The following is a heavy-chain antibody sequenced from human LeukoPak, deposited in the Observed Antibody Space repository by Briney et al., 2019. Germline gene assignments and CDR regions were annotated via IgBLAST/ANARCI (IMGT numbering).Heavy chain of an antibody. D-gene: IGHD3-9*01. Sequence: SGTLSLTCAVSGGSISSSNWWSWVRQPPGRGLEWIGEIYHSGSTNYNPSLKSRVTISVNKSKNQFSLKLSSVTAADTAVYYCARDRKDYDILTGYYRRSRYYYYGMDVWGKGTTVTVSS. V-gene: IGHV4-4*02. CDR3: ARDRKDYDILTGYYRRSRYYYYGMDV. J-gene: IGHJ6*04. CDR2: IYHSGST. CDR1: GGSISSSNW.